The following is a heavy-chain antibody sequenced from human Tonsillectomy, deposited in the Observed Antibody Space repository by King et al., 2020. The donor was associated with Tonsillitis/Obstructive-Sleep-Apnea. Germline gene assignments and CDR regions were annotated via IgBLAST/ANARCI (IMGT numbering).Heavy chain of an antibody. CDR2: ISWNSGSI. CDR3: AKSTITYYFDY. Sequence: VQLVESGGGLVQPGRSLRLSCAASGFTFDDYAMHWVRQAPGKGLEWVSGISWNSGSIGYADSVKGRFTISRDNAKNSLYLQMNSLRAEDTALYYCAKSTITYYFDYWGQGTLVTVSS. J-gene: IGHJ4*02. V-gene: IGHV3-9*01. CDR1: GFTFDDYA. D-gene: IGHD5/OR15-5a*01.